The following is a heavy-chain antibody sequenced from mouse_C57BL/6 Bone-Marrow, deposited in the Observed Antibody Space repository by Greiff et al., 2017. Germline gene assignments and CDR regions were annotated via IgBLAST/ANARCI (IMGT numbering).Heavy chain of an antibody. D-gene: IGHD1-1*02. Sequence: EVKLVESEGGLVQPGSSMKLSCTASGFTFSNYYMAWVRQVPEKGLEWVAKINYDGSSTYYLDSLKSRFIISRDNAKNILYRQMSSLKYEDTATYYCARDYGLRVDYWGQGTSVTVSS. V-gene: IGHV5-16*01. J-gene: IGHJ4*01. CDR3: ARDYGLRVDY. CDR2: INYDGSST. CDR1: GFTFSNYY.